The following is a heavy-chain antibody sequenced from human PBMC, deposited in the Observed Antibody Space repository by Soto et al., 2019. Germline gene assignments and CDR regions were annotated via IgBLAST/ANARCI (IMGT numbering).Heavy chain of an antibody. D-gene: IGHD1-26*01. Sequence: EVLLVESGGGLVKPGGSLRLSCAASGFTFSTYNKNWVRQAPGKGLEWVSSINGRGNYIYYTDAVKGRFTISRDNAKTSLYLQMNSLRAEDTAVYYCAREDGIVGATSAFDYWGQGTLVTVSS. CDR2: INGRGNYI. CDR3: AREDGIVGATSAFDY. J-gene: IGHJ4*02. V-gene: IGHV3-21*01. CDR1: GFTFSTYN.